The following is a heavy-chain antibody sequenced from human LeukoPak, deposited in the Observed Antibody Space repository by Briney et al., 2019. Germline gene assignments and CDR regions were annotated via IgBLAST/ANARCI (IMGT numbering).Heavy chain of an antibody. J-gene: IGHJ5*02. CDR3: ARGKYTYWDGNLNWFDP. V-gene: IGHV3-30*02. CDR2: IRYDGSNK. Sequence: PGGSLRLSCAASGFTFSSYGMHWVRQAPGKGLEWVAFIRYDGSNKYYADSVKGRFTISRDNSKNTLYLQMNTLRAEDTAVYYCARGKYTYWDGNLNWFDPWGQGTLVTVSS. CDR1: GFTFSSYG. D-gene: IGHD1-1*01.